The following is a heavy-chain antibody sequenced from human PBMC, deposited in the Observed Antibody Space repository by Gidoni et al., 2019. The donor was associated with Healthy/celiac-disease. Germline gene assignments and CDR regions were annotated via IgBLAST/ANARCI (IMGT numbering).Heavy chain of an antibody. CDR1: GFTFSSYS. CDR2: ISSSSSYI. CDR3: ARDDDFWSGYYSPAYYYYGMDV. D-gene: IGHD3-3*01. V-gene: IGHV3-21*01. J-gene: IGHJ6*02. Sequence: EVQLVESGGGLVKPGGSLRLSCAASGFTFSSYSMNWVRQAPGKGLEWVSSISSSSSYIYYADSVKGRFTISRDNAKNSLYLQMNSLRAEDTAVYYCARDDDFWSGYYSPAYYYYGMDVWGQGTTVTVSS.